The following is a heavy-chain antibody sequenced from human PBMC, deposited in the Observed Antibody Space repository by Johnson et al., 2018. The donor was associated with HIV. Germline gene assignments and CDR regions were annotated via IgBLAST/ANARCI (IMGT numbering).Heavy chain of an antibody. Sequence: VQLVESGGGSVQPGRSLRLSCAASGLTFEDYAMHWVRQAPGTGLEWASGINWNGGAKGSADSGKGRFTISRDNSKNTLYLQMNSLRAEDTAVYYCATPQEGYSAFDIWGQGTMVTVSS. J-gene: IGHJ3*02. CDR3: ATPQEGYSAFDI. V-gene: IGHV3-20*04. CDR1: GLTFEDYA. D-gene: IGHD2-15*01. CDR2: INWNGGAK.